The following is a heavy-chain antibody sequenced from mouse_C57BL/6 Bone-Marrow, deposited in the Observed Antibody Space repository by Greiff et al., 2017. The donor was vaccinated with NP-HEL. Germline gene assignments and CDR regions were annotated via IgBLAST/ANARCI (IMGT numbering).Heavy chain of an antibody. CDR1: GYTFTSYG. V-gene: IGHV1-7*01. Sequence: QVQLKESGAELAKPGASVKLSCKASGYTFTSYGMHWVKQRPGQGLDWIGYINPSRGYTQYNQQFKVTATLTAHKSSSTAYMQLSSLTYEDSANYYCASMWGFDYWGQGTTLTGCS. J-gene: IGHJ2*01. CDR2: INPSRGYT. CDR3: ASMWGFDY.